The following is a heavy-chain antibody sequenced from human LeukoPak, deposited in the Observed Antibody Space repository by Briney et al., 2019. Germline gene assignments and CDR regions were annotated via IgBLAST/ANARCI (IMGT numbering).Heavy chain of an antibody. CDR1: GFTFSGYA. J-gene: IGHJ6*02. D-gene: IGHD2-2*01. CDR3: ARLLGDCSTTRCYSGYGMDV. V-gene: IGHV3-64*04. CDR2: ISSNGGST. Sequence: GGSLRLSCSASGFTFSGYAMHWVRQAPGKGLEYVSAISSNGGSTYYADSVKGRFTISRDNAKNLLYLQLSSLRAEDTAVYYCARLLGDCSTTRCYSGYGMDVWGQGTTVIVSS.